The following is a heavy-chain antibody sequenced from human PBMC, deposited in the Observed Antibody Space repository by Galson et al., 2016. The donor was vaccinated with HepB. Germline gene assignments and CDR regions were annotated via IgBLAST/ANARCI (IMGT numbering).Heavy chain of an antibody. CDR3: AHIVHSGSYSYFAY. Sequence: PALVKPTQTLTLTCTFSGFSLTTSRVAVGWIRQPPGKALEWLALIYWDDGKRYSPSLKSRLTIIKDTSKNQVLLTMTNIDPVDTATYYCAHIVHSGSYSYFAYWGQGTLVTVSS. CDR1: GFSLTTSRVA. J-gene: IGHJ4*02. V-gene: IGHV2-5*02. D-gene: IGHD1-26*01. CDR2: IYWDDGK.